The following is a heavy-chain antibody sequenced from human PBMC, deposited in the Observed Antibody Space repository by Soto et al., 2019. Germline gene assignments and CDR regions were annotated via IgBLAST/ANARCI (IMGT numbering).Heavy chain of an antibody. J-gene: IGHJ4*02. CDR3: ESVGAYKIDY. CDR1: GFTLSSYS. CDR2: ISSSSSTI. D-gene: IGHD1-20*01. Sequence: EVQLVESGGGLVKPGGSLRLSCAASGFTLSSYSMNWFRRDPGKGLEWVSYISSSSSTIYYAESVKGRYTICRANAKNSLCLQMHSMRDDDTAAYYCESVGAYKIDYWRQGPMVTVSS. V-gene: IGHV3-48*02.